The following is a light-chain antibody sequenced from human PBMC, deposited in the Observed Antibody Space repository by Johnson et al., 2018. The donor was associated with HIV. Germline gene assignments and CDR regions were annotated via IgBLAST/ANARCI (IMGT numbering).Light chain of an antibody. J-gene: IGLJ1*01. Sequence: QSVLTQPPSVSAAPGQRVTISCSGSSSNIGSNYVSWYQQVPGTAPKLLIYDNTKRPSGIPDRFSGSKSGTSATLGITGLQTGDEADYYCGTWDSSLSAGGVFGTWTKVTVL. CDR1: SSNIGSNY. CDR3: GTWDSSLSAGGV. V-gene: IGLV1-51*01. CDR2: DNT.